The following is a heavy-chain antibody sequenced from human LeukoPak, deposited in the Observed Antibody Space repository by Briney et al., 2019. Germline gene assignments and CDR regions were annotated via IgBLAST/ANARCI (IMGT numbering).Heavy chain of an antibody. CDR3: ATGAILFDD. CDR2: FGHEDGET. V-gene: IGHV1-24*01. Sequence: ASVKVSCKVSGSTLSQISIDWVRQAPGKGLEWMGTFGHEDGETIYAQKFQGRFDMTVDTAADTAYMEVSSLMSEDTAIYYCATGAILFDDWGQGYLVIVSS. D-gene: IGHD2/OR15-2a*01. CDR1: GSTLSQIS. J-gene: IGHJ4*02.